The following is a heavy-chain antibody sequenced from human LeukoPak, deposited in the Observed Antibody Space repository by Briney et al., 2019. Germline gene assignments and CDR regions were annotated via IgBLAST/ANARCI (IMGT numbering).Heavy chain of an antibody. CDR1: GDSISSYY. V-gene: IGHV4-59*01. J-gene: IGHJ4*02. D-gene: IGHD3-9*01. CDR3: ARARYDILTGYYFDY. CDR2: IYYSGST. Sequence: SETLSLTCAVSGDSISSYYWSWIRQPPGKGLEWIGYIYYSGSTNYNPSLKSRVTISVDTSKNQFSLKLSSVTAADTAVYYCARARYDILTGYYFDYWGQGTLVTVSS.